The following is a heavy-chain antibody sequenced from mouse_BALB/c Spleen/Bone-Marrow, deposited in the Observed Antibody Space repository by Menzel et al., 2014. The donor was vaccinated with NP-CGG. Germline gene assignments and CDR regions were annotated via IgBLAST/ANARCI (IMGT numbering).Heavy chain of an antibody. CDR2: ISSGTSTI. CDR1: GFTFSSFG. D-gene: IGHD2-3*01. J-gene: IGHJ4*01. Sequence: EVQLVESGGGLVQPGGSRKLSCAASGFTFSSFGMHWVRQAPEGGLEWVAYISSGTSTIYYADTVKGRFTISRDNPKNTLFLQMTSLRSEDTAMYYCARDDGYYIRNAMDYWGQGTSVTVSS. V-gene: IGHV5-17*02. CDR3: ARDDGYYIRNAMDY.